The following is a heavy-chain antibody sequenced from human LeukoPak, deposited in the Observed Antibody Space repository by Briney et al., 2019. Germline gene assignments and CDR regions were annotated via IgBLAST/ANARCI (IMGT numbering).Heavy chain of an antibody. D-gene: IGHD3-10*01. V-gene: IGHV4-61*08. CDR2: IYHSGST. Sequence: PSETLSLTCTVSGGSISSGGYYWSWIRQPPAKGLEWIGYIYHSGSTYYNPSLKSRVTISVDTSKNQFSLKLSSVTAADTAVYYCARGARGESWAFDIWGQGTMVTVSS. CDR1: GGSISSGGYY. CDR3: ARGARGESWAFDI. J-gene: IGHJ3*02.